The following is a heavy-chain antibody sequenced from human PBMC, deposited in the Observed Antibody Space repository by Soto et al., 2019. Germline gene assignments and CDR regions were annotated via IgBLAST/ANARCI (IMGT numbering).Heavy chain of an antibody. Sequence: QITLKESGPTLVKPTQTLTLTCTFSGFSLSTSGVGVGWIRQPPGKALEWLALIYWDDNKRYSPSLKSRRTITKDTSKNQVVLTITNMDPVDTATYYCAHVGTIFSVVINPDYWGQGTLVTVSS. J-gene: IGHJ4*02. CDR1: GFSLSTSGVG. V-gene: IGHV2-5*02. CDR3: AHVGTIFSVVINPDY. D-gene: IGHD3-3*01. CDR2: IYWDDNK.